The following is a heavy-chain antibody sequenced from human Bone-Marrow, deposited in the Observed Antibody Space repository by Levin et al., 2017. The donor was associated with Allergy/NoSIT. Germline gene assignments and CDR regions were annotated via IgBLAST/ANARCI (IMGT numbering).Heavy chain of an antibody. D-gene: IGHD3-3*02. CDR1: GFRFSDYW. CDR2: INGDGGHI. CDR3: TRGAWHSFDM. J-gene: IGHJ3*02. Sequence: PGGSLRLSCSASGFRFSDYWMSWVRQAPEKGLQFVSEINGDGGHINHANSLKGRISISRDNSKNTLFLQMDSLRAEDMAVYYCTRGAWHSFDMWGQGTMVTVSS. V-gene: IGHV3-64*01.